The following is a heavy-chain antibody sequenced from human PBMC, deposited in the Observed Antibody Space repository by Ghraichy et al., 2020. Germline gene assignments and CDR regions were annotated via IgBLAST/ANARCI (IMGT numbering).Heavy chain of an antibody. CDR3: ARILGELLYAFDI. D-gene: IGHD3-10*01. J-gene: IGHJ3*02. CDR1: GFTVSSNY. CDR2: IYSGGST. V-gene: IGHV3-66*01. Sequence: GGSLRLSCAASGFTVSSNYMSWVRQAPGKGLEWVSVIYSGGSTYYADSVKGRFTISRDNSKNTLYLQMNSLRAEDTAVYYCARILGELLYAFDIWGQGTMVTVSS.